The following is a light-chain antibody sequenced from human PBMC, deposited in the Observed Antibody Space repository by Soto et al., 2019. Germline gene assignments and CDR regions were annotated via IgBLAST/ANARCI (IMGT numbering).Light chain of an antibody. J-gene: IGLJ2*01. V-gene: IGLV2-8*01. CDR3: SSYAGSNKYVV. Sequence: QPVLTQPPSASGSPGQSVTISCTGTSSDVGGYNYVSWYQQHPGKAPKLMIYEVSKRPSGVPDRFSGSKSGNTGSLTVSGLQAEDEAEYYCSSYAGSNKYVVFGGGTKVTVL. CDR2: EVS. CDR1: SSDVGGYNY.